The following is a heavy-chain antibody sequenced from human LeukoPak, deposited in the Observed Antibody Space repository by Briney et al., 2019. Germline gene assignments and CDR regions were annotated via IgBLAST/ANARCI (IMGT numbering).Heavy chain of an antibody. CDR3: ARDLKQWLLSAEYFQH. D-gene: IGHD6-19*01. V-gene: IGHV3-21*01. CDR2: ISSSSSYI. J-gene: IGHJ1*01. CDR1: GFTFSRYS. Sequence: GGSLRLSCAASGFTFSRYSMNWVSQAPGKRLEWVSSISSSSSYIYYADSLKGRFTISRDNAKNSLYLQMNSLRAEDTAVYYCARDLKQWLLSAEYFQHWGQGTLVTVSS.